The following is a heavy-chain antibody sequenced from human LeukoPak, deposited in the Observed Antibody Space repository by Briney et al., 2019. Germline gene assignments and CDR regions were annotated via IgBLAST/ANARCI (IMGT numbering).Heavy chain of an antibody. CDR1: GGTFSSYA. D-gene: IGHD6-6*01. V-gene: IGHV1-69*05. Sequence: SVKVSCKASGGTFSSYAISWVRQAPGQGLEWMGGIIPIFGTANYAQKFQGRVTITTDESTSTAYMELSSLRSEDTAVYYCARVGSSSSSSFDYWGQGTLVTVSS. CDR3: ARVGSSSSSSFDY. CDR2: IIPIFGTA. J-gene: IGHJ4*02.